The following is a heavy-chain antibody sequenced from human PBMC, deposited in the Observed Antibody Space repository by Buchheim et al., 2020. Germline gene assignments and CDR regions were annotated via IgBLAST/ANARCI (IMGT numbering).Heavy chain of an antibody. J-gene: IGHJ4*02. V-gene: IGHV2-70*19. D-gene: IGHD5-24*01. CDR2: IDWDDEQ. CDR1: GFSLTSKGLC. CDR3: VRERVGYKPTSLVLEYQFFDS. Sequence: QVSLRESGPALVKPTQTLTLTCTVSGFSLTSKGLCVNWVRQPPGKGLEWLARIDWDDEQHYTTSLQSRLTISRDTSQSQVILTMTDMDPVDTASYYCVRERVGYKPTSLVLEYQFFDSWGQG.